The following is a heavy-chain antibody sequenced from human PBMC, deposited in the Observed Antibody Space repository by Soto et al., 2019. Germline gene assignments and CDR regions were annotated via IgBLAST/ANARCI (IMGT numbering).Heavy chain of an antibody. CDR3: ARDIHDYVWGSYRPGVYYYYGMDV. J-gene: IGHJ6*02. V-gene: IGHV3-33*01. CDR2: IWYDGSNK. CDR1: GFTFSSYG. D-gene: IGHD3-16*02. Sequence: QVQLVESGGGVVQPGRSLRLSCAASGFTFSSYGMHWVRQAPGKGLEWVAVIWYDGSNKYYADSVKGRFTISRDNSKNTLYLQMNSLRAEDTAVYYCARDIHDYVWGSYRPGVYYYYGMDVWGQGTTVTVSS.